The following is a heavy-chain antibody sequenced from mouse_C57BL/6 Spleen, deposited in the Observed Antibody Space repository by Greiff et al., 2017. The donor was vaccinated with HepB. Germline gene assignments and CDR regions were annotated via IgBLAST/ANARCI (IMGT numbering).Heavy chain of an antibody. V-gene: IGHV1-9*01. D-gene: IGHD2-5*01. CDR3: AGYSNSNWFAY. Sequence: QVQLQQPGAELVKPGASVKMSCTASGYTFTSYWIEWVKQRPGHGLEWIGEILPGSGSTNYNEKFKGKATFTADTSSNTAYMQLSSLTTEDSAIYSCAGYSNSNWFAYWGQGTLVTVSA. CDR1: GYTFTSYW. J-gene: IGHJ3*01. CDR2: ILPGSGST.